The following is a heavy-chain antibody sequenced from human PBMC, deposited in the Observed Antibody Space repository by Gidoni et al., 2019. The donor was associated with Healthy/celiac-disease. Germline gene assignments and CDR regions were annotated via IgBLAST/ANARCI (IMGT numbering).Heavy chain of an antibody. CDR3: ARIIYEDPGIAVAGTATD. CDR1: GFSLTNASMG. D-gene: IGHD6-19*01. J-gene: IGHJ4*02. Sequence: QVTLKESGPVLVKPTDTLTLTCTVSGFSLTNASMGVSWIRQPPGKALEWLAHIFSNDEKSYSTSLKSRLTISKDTSKSQVVLTMTNMDPVDTATYYCARIIYEDPGIAVAGTATDWGQGTLVTVSS. V-gene: IGHV2-26*01. CDR2: IFSNDEK.